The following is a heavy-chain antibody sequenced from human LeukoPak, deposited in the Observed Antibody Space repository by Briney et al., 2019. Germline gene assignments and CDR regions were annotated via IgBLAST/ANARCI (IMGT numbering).Heavy chain of an antibody. CDR3: ARRASIAARPFDY. D-gene: IGHD6-6*01. J-gene: IGHJ4*02. V-gene: IGHV4-34*01. CDR2: INHSGST. Sequence: PSETLSLTCAVYGGSFSSYNWSWIRQPPGKGLEWIGEINHSGSTNYNPSLKSRVTISVDTYKNQFSLKLSSVTAADTAVYYCARRASIAARPFDYWGQGTLVTVSS. CDR1: GGSFSSYN.